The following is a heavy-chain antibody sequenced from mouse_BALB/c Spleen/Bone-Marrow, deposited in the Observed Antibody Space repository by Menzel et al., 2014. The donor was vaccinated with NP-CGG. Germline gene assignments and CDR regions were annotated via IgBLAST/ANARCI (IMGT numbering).Heavy chain of an antibody. CDR3: ARLRRGGFYTMDY. CDR2: INPGSGGT. J-gene: IGHJ4*01. V-gene: IGHV1-54*01. Sequence: LVESGAEVVRPGTSVEVSCKASGYAFTYYLIEWVKQRPGQGLEWIGVINPGSGGTNYNEKFKGKATLTADKSSSTAYMQFSSLTSDDSAVYFCARLRRGGFYTMDYWGQGTSVTVSS. D-gene: IGHD2-12*01. CDR1: GYAFTYYL.